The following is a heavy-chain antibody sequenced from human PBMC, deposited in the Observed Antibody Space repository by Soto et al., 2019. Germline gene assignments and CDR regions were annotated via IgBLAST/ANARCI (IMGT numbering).Heavy chain of an antibody. V-gene: IGHV3-33*01. CDR3: ARGPLADDYVWGSYRSFPLDY. CDR2: IWYDGSNT. J-gene: IGHJ4*02. Sequence: GGSLRLSCAASGFTFSSYGMHWVGQAPGKGLEWVAVIWYDGSNTHYADSVKGRFTISRDNSKNTLYLQMNSLRAEDTAVYYCARGPLADDYVWGSYRSFPLDYWGQGTLVTVSS. D-gene: IGHD3-16*02. CDR1: GFTFSSYG.